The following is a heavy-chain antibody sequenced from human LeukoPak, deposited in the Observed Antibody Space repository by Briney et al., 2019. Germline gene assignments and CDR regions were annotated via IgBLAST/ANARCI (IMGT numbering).Heavy chain of an antibody. V-gene: IGHV1-18*01. J-gene: IGHJ6*02. Sequence: GASVKVSCKVSGYTLTELSMHWVRQAPGQGLEWMGWISAYNGNTNYAQKLQGRVTMTTDTSTSTAYMELRSLRSDDTAVYYCARGDSGGWYAAMDVWGQGTTVSVSS. CDR3: ARGDSGGWYAAMDV. CDR1: GYTLTELS. CDR2: ISAYNGNT. D-gene: IGHD6-19*01.